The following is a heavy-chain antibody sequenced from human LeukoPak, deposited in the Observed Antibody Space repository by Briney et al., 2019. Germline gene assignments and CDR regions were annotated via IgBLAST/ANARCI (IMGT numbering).Heavy chain of an antibody. CDR2: IIPILGIP. CDR3: ATTLEMATSRVGMDV. D-gene: IGHD5-24*01. Sequence: ASVKVSCKASGGTFSSYAISWVRQAPGQGLEWMGRIIPILGIPNYAQKFQGRVTITADKSTSYMELSSLRSEDTAVYYCATTLEMATSRVGMDVWGQGTTVTVSS. J-gene: IGHJ6*02. CDR1: GGTFSSYA. V-gene: IGHV1-69*04.